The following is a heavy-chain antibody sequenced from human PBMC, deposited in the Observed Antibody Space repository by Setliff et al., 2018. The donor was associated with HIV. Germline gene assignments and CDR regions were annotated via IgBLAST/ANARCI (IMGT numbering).Heavy chain of an antibody. Sequence: SETLSLTCDVYGGSFSGFYWTWIRQPPGKGLEWIGEINHSGNTNYNPSLNSRVLISVDTSKNQFSLKMLSVTAADTAVYYCARGLGHYGSGSSLPLGYWGQGTLVTVPQ. V-gene: IGHV4-34*01. CDR3: ARGLGHYGSGSSLPLGY. J-gene: IGHJ4*02. CDR2: INHSGNT. CDR1: GGSFSGFY. D-gene: IGHD3-10*01.